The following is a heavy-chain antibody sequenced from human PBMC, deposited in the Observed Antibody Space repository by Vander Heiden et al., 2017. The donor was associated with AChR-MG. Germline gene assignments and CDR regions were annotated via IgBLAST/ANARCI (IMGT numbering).Heavy chain of an antibody. CDR3: ARDRGTRSYYYYMDV. CDR1: GYTFTSYG. J-gene: IGHJ6*03. V-gene: IGHV1-18*01. D-gene: IGHD2-2*01. Sequence: QVQLVQSGAEVKKPGASVKVSCKASGYTFTSYGISWVRQAPGQGLEWMGWISAYNGNTDYAQKLQCRVTMTTDTSTSTAYMELRSLRSEDTAVYYCARDRGTRSYYYYMDVWGKGTTVTVSS. CDR2: ISAYNGNT.